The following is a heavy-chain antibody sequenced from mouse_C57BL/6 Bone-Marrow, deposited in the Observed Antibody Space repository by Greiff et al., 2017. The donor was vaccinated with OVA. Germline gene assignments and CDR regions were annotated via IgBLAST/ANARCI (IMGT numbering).Heavy chain of an antibody. V-gene: IGHV14-4*01. D-gene: IGHD1-1*01. Sequence: EVQLQQSGAELVRPGASVKLSCTASGFNIKDDYMRWVKQRPEQGLEWIGWIDPENGDTEYASKFQGKATITADTSSNTAYLQLSSLTSEDSAVYFCAREDYYGSSSYFDVWGTGTTVTVSS. CDR2: IDPENGDT. J-gene: IGHJ1*03. CDR1: GFNIKDDY. CDR3: AREDYYGSSSYFDV.